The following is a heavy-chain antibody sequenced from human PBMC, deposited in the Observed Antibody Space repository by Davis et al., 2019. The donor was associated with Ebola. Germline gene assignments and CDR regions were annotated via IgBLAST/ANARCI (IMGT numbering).Heavy chain of an antibody. CDR3: ASLGYCSGGSCYFLDY. J-gene: IGHJ4*02. Sequence: SVKVSCKASGGTFSSYAISWVRQAPGQGLEWMGGIIPIFGTANYAQKFQGRGTITADESTSTAYMELSSLRSEDTAVYYCASLGYCSGGSCYFLDYWGQGTLVTVSS. CDR2: IIPIFGTA. D-gene: IGHD2-15*01. V-gene: IGHV1-69*13. CDR1: GGTFSSYA.